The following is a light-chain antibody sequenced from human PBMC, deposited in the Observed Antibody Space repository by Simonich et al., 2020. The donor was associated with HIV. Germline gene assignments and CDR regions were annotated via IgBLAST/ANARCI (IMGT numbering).Light chain of an antibody. J-gene: IGKJ2*01. CDR2: DAS. CDR1: QSVSSNY. V-gene: IGKV3D-20*01. Sequence: EIVLTQSPGTLSLSPGEGATLSCRASQSVSSNYLAWYQQTPGLAPRLLIYDASSRATGIPDRFSGFGSGTDFTLTISRLEPEDFAVYYCQQYGSSPYTFGQDQAGDQT. CDR3: QQYGSSPYT.